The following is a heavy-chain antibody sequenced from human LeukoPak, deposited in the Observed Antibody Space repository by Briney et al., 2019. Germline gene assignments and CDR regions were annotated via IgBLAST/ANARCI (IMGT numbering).Heavy chain of an antibody. D-gene: IGHD6-13*01. CDR2: KDHSGST. CDR1: GGSISRYY. J-gene: IGHJ2*01. V-gene: IGHV4-59*01. CDR3: ARVYYSSSYDYWYFDL. Sequence: SETLSFTCTVSGGSISRYYWSWIRQPPGKGLEWIGYKDHSGSTNYNRSLKSRVTISVDTSKNQFSLKLSSVTAADTAVYYCARVYYSSSYDYWYFDLWGRGTLVTVSS.